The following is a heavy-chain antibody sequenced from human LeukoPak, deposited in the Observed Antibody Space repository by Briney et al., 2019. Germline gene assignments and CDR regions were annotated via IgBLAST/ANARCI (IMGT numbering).Heavy chain of an antibody. J-gene: IGHJ5*02. CDR1: GGSFSGYY. CDR2: INHSGST. CDR3: ARGDYYGSRSYYRSKSPVWFDP. Sequence: SETLSLTCAVYGGSFSGYYWSWIRQPPGKGLEWIGEINHSGSTNYNPSLKSRVTISVDTSKNQFSLKLSSVTAADTAVYYCARGDYYGSRSYYRSKSPVWFDPWGQGTLVTVSS. V-gene: IGHV4-34*01. D-gene: IGHD3-10*01.